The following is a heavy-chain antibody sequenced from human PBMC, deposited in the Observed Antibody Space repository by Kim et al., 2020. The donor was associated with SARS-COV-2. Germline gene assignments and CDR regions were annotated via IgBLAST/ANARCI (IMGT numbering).Heavy chain of an antibody. Sequence: SQTLSLTCAISGDSVSSNSAAWNWIRQSPSRGLEWLGRTYYRSKWYNDYAVSVKSRITINPDTSKNQFSLQLNSVTPEDTAVYYCARGGGDSSSWYSWGMDAWGQGTTVTVSS. J-gene: IGHJ6*02. D-gene: IGHD6-13*01. CDR3: ARGGGDSSSWYSWGMDA. CDR1: GDSVSSNSAA. V-gene: IGHV6-1*01. CDR2: TYYRSKWYN.